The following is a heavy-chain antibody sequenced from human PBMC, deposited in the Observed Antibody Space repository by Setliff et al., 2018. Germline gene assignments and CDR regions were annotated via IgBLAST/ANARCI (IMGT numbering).Heavy chain of an antibody. J-gene: IGHJ6*03. CDR3: AREGVDTRSSTDYRYYMDV. CDR1: GGPFSSSG. D-gene: IGHD5-18*01. V-gene: IGHV1-69*05. CDR2: TIPLFGTT. Sequence: GASVKVSCKASGGPFSSSGISWVRQAPGQGLEWMGGTIPLFGTTSYAQKFQGRVTIITDESTSTAYMEVSSLRSEDTAVYYCAREGVDTRSSTDYRYYMDVWGKGTTVTVSS.